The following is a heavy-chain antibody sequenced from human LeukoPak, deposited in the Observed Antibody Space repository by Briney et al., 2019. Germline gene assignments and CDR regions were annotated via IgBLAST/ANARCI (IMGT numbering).Heavy chain of an antibody. CDR3: ARDITMVRGLIGYYYGMDV. CDR1: GFTFSTYN. J-gene: IGHJ6*02. D-gene: IGHD3-10*01. Sequence: GGSLRLSCAASGFTFSTYNMNWVRQAPGKGLEWVAYISSSSATIYYADSVKGRFTSSRDNAKNSLYLQMDSLRDEDTAVYYCARDITMVRGLIGYYYGMDVWGQGTTVTVSS. CDR2: ISSSSATI. V-gene: IGHV3-48*02.